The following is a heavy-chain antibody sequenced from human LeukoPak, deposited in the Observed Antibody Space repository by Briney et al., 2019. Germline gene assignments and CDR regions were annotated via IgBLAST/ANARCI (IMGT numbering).Heavy chain of an antibody. CDR3: AKGIGRHYYDSSGYYFDY. CDR1: GFTFSNAW. Sequence: PGGSLRLSCAASGFTFSNAWMSWVRQAPGKGLEWVGRIKSKTDGGTTDYAAPVKGRFTISRDDSKNTLYLQMNSLRAEDTAVYYCAKGIGRHYYDSSGYYFDYWGQGTLVTVSS. J-gene: IGHJ4*02. V-gene: IGHV3-15*01. CDR2: IKSKTDGGTT. D-gene: IGHD3-22*01.